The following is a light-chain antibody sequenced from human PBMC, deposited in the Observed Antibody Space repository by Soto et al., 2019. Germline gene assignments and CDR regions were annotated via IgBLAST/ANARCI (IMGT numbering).Light chain of an antibody. CDR2: AAS. Sequence: DIQMTQSPSSLSVSVGDRVTITCRASQNIDSYLNWYQQKPGRAPKLLIYAASTLPSGVPSAFSGSGSGTDFTLTIRSLQPEDFGTYYCQQSYTTPYTCGQGTKLEIK. CDR1: QNIDSY. V-gene: IGKV1-39*01. J-gene: IGKJ2*01. CDR3: QQSYTTPYT.